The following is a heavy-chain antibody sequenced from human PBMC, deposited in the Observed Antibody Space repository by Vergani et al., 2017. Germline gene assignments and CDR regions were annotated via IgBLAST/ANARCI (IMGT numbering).Heavy chain of an antibody. V-gene: IGHV5-51*01. CDR2: IYPGDSDT. D-gene: IGHD1-26*01. Sequence: EVQLVPSGAEVKKPGESLKISCKGSGYSFTSYWIGWVRQMPGKGLEWMGIIYPGDSDTRYSPSFQGQVTISADKSISTAYLQWSSLKASDTAMYYCARHEAGATILYPFDYWGQGTLVTVSS. J-gene: IGHJ4*02. CDR3: ARHEAGATILYPFDY. CDR1: GYSFTSYW.